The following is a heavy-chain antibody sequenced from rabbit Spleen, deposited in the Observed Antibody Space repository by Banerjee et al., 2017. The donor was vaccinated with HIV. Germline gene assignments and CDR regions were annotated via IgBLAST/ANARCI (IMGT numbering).Heavy chain of an antibody. V-gene: IGHV1S45*01. J-gene: IGHJ4*01. CDR2: IYGGDGVST. D-gene: IGHD1-1*01. CDR1: GFSFNNNYY. Sequence: QEQLVESGGGLVKPGGTVTLTCTASGFSFNNNYYMCWVRQAPGKGLEWIACIYGGDGVSTASASWAKGRFIISKTSSAKVTMQMTSLTAADTATYFCARWAAGNSGWYTFNLWGQGTLVTVS. CDR3: ARWAAGNSGWYTFNL.